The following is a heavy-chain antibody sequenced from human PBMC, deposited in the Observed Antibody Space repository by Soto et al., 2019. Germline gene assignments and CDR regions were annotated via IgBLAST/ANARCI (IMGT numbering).Heavy chain of an antibody. J-gene: IGHJ6*02. CDR3: AKEYGRFGDV. V-gene: IGHV3-30*18. CDR2: ISYDGSNK. Sequence: AGSMRLSCAASGFPFSSYRMHWVRQAPGKGLEWVAVISYDGSNKYYADSVKGRFTISRDNSKNTLYLQMNSLRAEDTAVYYSAKEYGRFGDVWGQGTTVNVSS. CDR1: GFPFSSYR. D-gene: IGHD3-3*01.